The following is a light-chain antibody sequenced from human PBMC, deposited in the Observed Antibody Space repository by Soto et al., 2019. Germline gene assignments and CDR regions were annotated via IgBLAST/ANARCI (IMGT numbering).Light chain of an antibody. V-gene: IGKV1-33*01. CDR2: GAS. J-gene: IGKJ1*01. CDR3: QQYHNLPRT. CDR1: PDISDH. Sequence: DIQMTQSPSSLSASVGDRVTITCQASPDISDHLNWFQQNPGKAPKLLMYGASSLETGVPSRFSGSGFVTDFTFAINSLQPEDIATYYCQQYHNLPRTFGQGTKVEIK.